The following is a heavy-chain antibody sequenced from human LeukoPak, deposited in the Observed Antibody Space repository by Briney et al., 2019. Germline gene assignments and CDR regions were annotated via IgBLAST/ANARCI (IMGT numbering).Heavy chain of an antibody. D-gene: IGHD2/OR15-2a*01. J-gene: IGHJ4*02. CDR1: GGSISGDY. V-gene: IGHV4-59*08. CDR3: SRQSGWQTFYFFDR. CDR2: IYSSGST. Sequence: SETLSLTCTVSGGSISGDYWSWIRQPPGKGLEWIGHIYSSGSTNYNPSLKSRVTISADTSKNRFSLNLRSVTAADTALFFWSRQSGWQTFYFFDRWGQGTLVTVSS.